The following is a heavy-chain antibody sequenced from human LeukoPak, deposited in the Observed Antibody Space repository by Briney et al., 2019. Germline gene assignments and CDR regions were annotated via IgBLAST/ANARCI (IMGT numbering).Heavy chain of an antibody. Sequence: SVKVSCKASRGTFSSYAISWVRQAPGQGLEWMGGIIPIFGTANYAQKFQGRVTITADESTSTAYMELSSLRSEDTAVYYCARGREVTTPLDYWGQGTLVTVSS. V-gene: IGHV1-69*01. CDR2: IIPIFGTA. J-gene: IGHJ4*02. D-gene: IGHD3-3*01. CDR3: ARGREVTTPLDY. CDR1: RGTFSSYA.